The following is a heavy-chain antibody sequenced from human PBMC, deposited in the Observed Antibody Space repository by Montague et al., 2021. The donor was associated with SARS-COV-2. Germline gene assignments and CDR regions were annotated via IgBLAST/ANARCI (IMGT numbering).Heavy chain of an antibody. V-gene: IGHV4-61*01. CDR2: IYYSGST. CDR3: ARDPWRITIFGVVTRYGMDV. J-gene: IGHJ6*02. CDR1: GGSVSSGSYY. D-gene: IGHD3-3*01. Sequence: SKTLSLTCIVPGGSVSSGSYYWSWIRQPPGKGLEWIGYIYYSGSTNYNPSLKSRVTISVDTSKNQFSLKLSSVTAADTAVYYCARDPWRITIFGVVTRYGMDVWGQGTTVTVSS.